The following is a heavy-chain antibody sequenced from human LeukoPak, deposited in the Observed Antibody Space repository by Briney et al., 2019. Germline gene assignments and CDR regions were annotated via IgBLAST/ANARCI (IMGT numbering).Heavy chain of an antibody. CDR2: IRSKAYGGTT. D-gene: IGHD3-9*01. Sequence: GVLRLSCTASGFPFGAYAMSWVRQAPGKGLEWVGFIRSKAYGGTTEYAASVKGRFTISRDDSKSIAYLQMNSLKTEDTAVYYCTRGRMYYDILTGYYNVPAFDYWGQGTLVTVSS. CDR1: GFPFGAYA. V-gene: IGHV3-49*04. J-gene: IGHJ4*02. CDR3: TRGRMYYDILTGYYNVPAFDY.